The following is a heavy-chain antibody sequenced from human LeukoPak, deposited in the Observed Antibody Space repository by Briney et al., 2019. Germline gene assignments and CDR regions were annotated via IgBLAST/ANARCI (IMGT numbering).Heavy chain of an antibody. CDR2: IRYDGNSN. Sequence: PGGSLRLSCAASGFTFDDYAMHWVRQAPGKGLEWVAFIRYDGNSNYYADSVKGRFTISRDNSRSTLYLQMNSLRAEDTAVYYCAKEEVISGNHGVYFDYWGQGTLVTVSS. D-gene: IGHD3-22*01. CDR1: GFTFDDYA. V-gene: IGHV3-30*02. CDR3: AKEEVISGNHGVYFDY. J-gene: IGHJ4*02.